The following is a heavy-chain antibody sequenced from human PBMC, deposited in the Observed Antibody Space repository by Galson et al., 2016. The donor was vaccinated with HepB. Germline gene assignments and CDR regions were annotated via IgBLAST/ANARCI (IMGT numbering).Heavy chain of an antibody. CDR1: GGTFNSFA. CDR3: AAGSSGWFDGFAFDI. D-gene: IGHD6-19*01. CDR2: IIPIFGTA. V-gene: IGHV1-69*01. Sequence: SCKASGGTFNSFAISWVRQAPGQGLEWMGGIIPIFGTATYAQKFQGRVTIIADESSRTDYMEVSSLRPEDTAVYYCAAGSSGWFDGFAFDIWGQGTMVTVSS. J-gene: IGHJ3*02.